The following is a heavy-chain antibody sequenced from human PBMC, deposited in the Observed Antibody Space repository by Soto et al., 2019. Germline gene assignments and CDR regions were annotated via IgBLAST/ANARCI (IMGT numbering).Heavy chain of an antibody. V-gene: IGHV3-23*01. Sequence: EVQLLESGGGLVQPGGSLRLSCAASGFTFRSYAMSWVRQAPGKGLEWVSGIGDSGGRTYYADSAKGRFTISRDNSKNTLYLQMNSLRAEDTAVYYCAKAVDATDYFDYCGQGTLVTVGS. CDR2: IGDSGGRT. J-gene: IGHJ4*02. D-gene: IGHD6-19*01. CDR3: AKAVDATDYFDY. CDR1: GFTFRSYA.